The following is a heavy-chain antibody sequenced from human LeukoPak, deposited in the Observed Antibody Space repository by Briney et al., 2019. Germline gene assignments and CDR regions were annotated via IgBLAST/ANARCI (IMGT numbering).Heavy chain of an antibody. CDR3: TRENWIGDSSGYHDY. Sequence: GGSLRLSCTASGFTFGDYAMSWVRQAPGKGLEWVGFIRSKAYGGTAEYAASVKDRFTISRDDSKSIAYLQMNSLKTEDTAVYYCTRENWIGDSSGYHDYWGQGTLSPSPQ. CDR1: GFTFGDYA. V-gene: IGHV3-49*04. D-gene: IGHD3-22*01. J-gene: IGHJ4*02. CDR2: IRSKAYGGTA.